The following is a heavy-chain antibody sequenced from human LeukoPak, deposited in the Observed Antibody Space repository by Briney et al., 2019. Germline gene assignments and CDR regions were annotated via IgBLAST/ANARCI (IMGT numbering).Heavy chain of an antibody. J-gene: IGHJ5*02. Sequence: SETLSLTCTVSGGSISSYYWSWIRQPPGKGLEWIGYVYYSGSTNYNPSLNSRVTISIDTSKNQFSLRLSSVTAADTAVYYCAKGGDYGSINWFDPWGQGTQVTVSS. V-gene: IGHV4-59*01. CDR1: GGSISSYY. CDR3: AKGGDYGSINWFDP. D-gene: IGHD4-17*01. CDR2: VYYSGST.